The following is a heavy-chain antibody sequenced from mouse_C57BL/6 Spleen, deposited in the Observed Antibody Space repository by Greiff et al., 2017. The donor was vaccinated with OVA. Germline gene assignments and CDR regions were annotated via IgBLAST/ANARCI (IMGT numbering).Heavy chain of an antibody. CDR3: TTYSYAMDY. D-gene: IGHD2-1*01. CDR1: GFNIKDDY. V-gene: IGHV14-4*01. J-gene: IGHJ4*01. CDR2: IDPENGDT. Sequence: VQLQQSGAELVRPGASVKLSCTASGFNIKDDYMHWVKQRPEQGLEWIGWIDPENGDTEYASKFQGKATITADTSSNTAYMQLSSLTSEDTALYYCTTYSYAMDYWGQGTSVTVSS.